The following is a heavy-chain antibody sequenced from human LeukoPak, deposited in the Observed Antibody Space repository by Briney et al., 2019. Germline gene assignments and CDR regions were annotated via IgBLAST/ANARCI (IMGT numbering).Heavy chain of an antibody. D-gene: IGHD2/OR15-2a*01. CDR2: ISYDGSNK. Sequence: GGSLRLSCAASGFTFSSYGMHWVRQAPGKGLEWVAVISYDGSNKYYADSVKGRFTISRDNSKNTLYLQMNSLRAEDTAVYYCAGHSSSPSRFDYWGQGTLVTVSS. CDR3: AGHSSSPSRFDY. V-gene: IGHV3-30*19. J-gene: IGHJ4*02. CDR1: GFTFSSYG.